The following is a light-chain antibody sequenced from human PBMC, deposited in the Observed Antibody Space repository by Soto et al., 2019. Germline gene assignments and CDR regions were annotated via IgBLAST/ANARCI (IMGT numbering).Light chain of an antibody. CDR1: QSVSNN. J-gene: IGKJ1*01. Sequence: EIVMTQSPATLSVSPGERATLSCRASQSVSNNLAWYQQKPGQAPRLLIYGASTRASGIPARFSGSGSGTEFTLTISSLQSEDFAVYYCQQYNNWPPWTFGQGTKVEIK. CDR3: QQYNNWPPWT. CDR2: GAS. V-gene: IGKV3-15*01.